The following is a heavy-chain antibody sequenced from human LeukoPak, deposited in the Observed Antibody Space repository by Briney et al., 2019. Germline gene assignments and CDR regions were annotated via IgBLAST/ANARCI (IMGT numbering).Heavy chain of an antibody. CDR3: ARRRYSSIWYLAHYYYYYMDV. D-gene: IGHD6-13*01. CDR2: IYYSGST. CDR1: GGSISSSSYY. Sequence: SETLSLTCTVSGGSISSSSYYWGWIRQPPGKGLEWIGSIYYSGSTCYNPSLKSRVTISVDTSKNQFSLKLSSVTAADTAVYYCARRRYSSIWYLAHYYYYYMDVWGKGTTVTVSS. V-gene: IGHV4-39*01. J-gene: IGHJ6*03.